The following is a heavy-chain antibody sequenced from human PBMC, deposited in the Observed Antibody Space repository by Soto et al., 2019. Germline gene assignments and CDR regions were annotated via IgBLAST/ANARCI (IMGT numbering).Heavy chain of an antibody. V-gene: IGHV1-8*01. CDR1: GYTFTSYD. CDR2: KNPNSGNT. J-gene: IGHJ6*02. CDR3: ARGLVVTAMLYHYGMEV. D-gene: IGHD2-21*02. Sequence: GASVKVSCKASGYTFTSYDINWVRQASGQGLEWMGWKNPNSGNTGYAQKFQGRVTITRKTPRTTAYMQLSSLRSEDTAVYYCARGLVVTAMLYHYGMEVCVQGTTVTVSS.